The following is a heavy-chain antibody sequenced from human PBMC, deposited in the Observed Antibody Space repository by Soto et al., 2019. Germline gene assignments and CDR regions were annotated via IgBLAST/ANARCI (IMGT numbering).Heavy chain of an antibody. D-gene: IGHD1-7*01. CDR1: GYTFTGYY. V-gene: IGHV1-2*02. CDR3: AREAGITGTSGSGWFDP. CDR2: INPNSGGT. J-gene: IGHJ5*02. Sequence: GVSVKVSCKASGYTFTGYYMHWVRQAPGQGLEWMGWINPNSGGTNYAQKFQGRVTMTRDTSISTAYMELSRLRSDDTAVYYCAREAGITGTSGSGWFDPWGQGTLVTVSS.